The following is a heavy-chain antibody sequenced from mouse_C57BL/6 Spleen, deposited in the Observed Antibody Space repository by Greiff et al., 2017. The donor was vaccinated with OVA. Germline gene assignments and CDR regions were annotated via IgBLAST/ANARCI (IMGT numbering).Heavy chain of an antibody. J-gene: IGHJ2*01. CDR2: ISSGSSTI. CDR1: GFTFSDYG. Sequence: VQLKESGGGLVKPGGSLKLSCAASGFTFSDYGMHWVRQAPEKGLEWVAYISSGSSTIYYADTVKGRFTISRDNAKNTLFLQMTSLRSEDTAMYYCARAYYDYDGDYFDDWGQGTTLTVSS. D-gene: IGHD2-4*01. CDR3: ARAYYDYDGDYFDD. V-gene: IGHV5-17*01.